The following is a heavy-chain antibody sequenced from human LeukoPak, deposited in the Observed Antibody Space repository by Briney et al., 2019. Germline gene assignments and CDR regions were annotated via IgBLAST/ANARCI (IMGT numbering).Heavy chain of an antibody. CDR1: GLTFSIFE. V-gene: IGHV3-48*03. D-gene: IGHD7-27*01. CDR2: FSTTYGTI. Sequence: PGGSLRLSCEASGLTFSIFEMNWVRQAPGKGLEWVSYFSTTYGTIHYADSVKGRFTISRDDAKNSLYLQMNSLRDEDTAVYYCARDHNWGFDYWGQGTLVTVSS. CDR3: ARDHNWGFDY. J-gene: IGHJ4*02.